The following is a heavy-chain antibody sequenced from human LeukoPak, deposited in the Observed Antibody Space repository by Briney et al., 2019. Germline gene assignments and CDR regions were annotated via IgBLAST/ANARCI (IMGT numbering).Heavy chain of an antibody. D-gene: IGHD2-2*01. V-gene: IGHV1-46*01. J-gene: IGHJ4*02. CDR2: INPSGGST. CDR1: GYTFTSYY. Sequence: ASVKVSCKASGYTFTSYYMHWVRQAPGQGLEWMGIINPSGGSTSYAQKFQGRVTMTRDTSTSTVYMELSSLRSEDTAVYYCARDMGVVPAAMRYFDCWGQGTLVTVSS. CDR3: ARDMGVVPAAMRYFDC.